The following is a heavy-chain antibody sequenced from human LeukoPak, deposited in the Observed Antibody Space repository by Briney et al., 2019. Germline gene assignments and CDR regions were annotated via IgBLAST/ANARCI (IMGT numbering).Heavy chain of an antibody. CDR1: GFTVSSNY. V-gene: IGHV3-53*01. CDR3: ARVDCSGGSCKRNYYYGMDV. Sequence: PGGSLRLSCAASGFTVSSNYMSWVRQAPGKGLEWVSVIYSGGSTYYADSVKGRFTISRDNSKNTLYLQMNSLRAEDTAVYYCARVDCSGGSCKRNYYYGMDVWGQGTTVTVSS. CDR2: IYSGGST. D-gene: IGHD2-15*01. J-gene: IGHJ6*02.